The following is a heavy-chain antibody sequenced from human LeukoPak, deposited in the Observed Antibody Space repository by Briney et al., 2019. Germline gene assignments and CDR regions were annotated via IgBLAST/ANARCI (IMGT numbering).Heavy chain of an antibody. V-gene: IGHV3-48*03. CDR1: GSTFSSYE. J-gene: IGHJ4*02. CDR2: ISSGGGGI. D-gene: IGHD4-17*01. CDR3: ARDGASHPSIYCFDY. Sequence: PGGSLRLSCAASGSTFSSYEMNWVRQAPGKGLEWVPYISSGGGGIFHADSVKGRFTISRDNAKNSLHLQMNSLRAEDTAVYYCARDGASHPSIYCFDYWGQGTLVTVSS.